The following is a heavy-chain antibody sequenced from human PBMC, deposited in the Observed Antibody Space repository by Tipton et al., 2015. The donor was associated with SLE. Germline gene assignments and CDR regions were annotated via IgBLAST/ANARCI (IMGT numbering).Heavy chain of an antibody. CDR3: ARVPNYDSSGYYAFDI. V-gene: IGHV1-69*06. J-gene: IGHJ3*02. Sequence: QSGPEVKKPGSSVKVSCKASGGTFSSYPINWVRQAPGQGLEWMGGIIPIFGTANYAQKFQGRVTITADKSTSTAYMELSSLRSEDTAVYYCARVPNYDSSGYYAFDIWGQGTMVTVSS. CDR2: IIPIFGTA. CDR1: GGTFSSYP. D-gene: IGHD3-22*01.